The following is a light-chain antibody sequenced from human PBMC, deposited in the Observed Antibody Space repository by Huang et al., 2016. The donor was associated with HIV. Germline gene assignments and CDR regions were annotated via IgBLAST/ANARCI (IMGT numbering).Light chain of an antibody. J-gene: IGKJ1*01. CDR3: QQYHNWPPWT. V-gene: IGKV3-15*01. CDR1: QSVATN. Sequence: DIVLVQSPATLSVSPGERAALSCRASQSVATNLAWFQQRPGQAPRLLISGASTRANGVSARFSGSGSGTDFTLTISSLQSEDSAVYYCQQYHNWPPWTFGQGTKVEIK. CDR2: GAS.